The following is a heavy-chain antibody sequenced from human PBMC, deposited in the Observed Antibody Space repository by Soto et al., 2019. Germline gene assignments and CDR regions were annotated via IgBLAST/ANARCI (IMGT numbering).Heavy chain of an antibody. V-gene: IGHV4-31*03. CDR2: IHYSGST. D-gene: IGHD3-10*01. CDR1: GGSISSGDYY. J-gene: IGHJ4*02. Sequence: QVQLQESGPGLVKPSQTLSLTCTVSGGSISSGDYYWSWIRQHPGKGLEWIGYIHYSGSTYYNPSLKSRVTISVDTSKNQFSLKLTSVTAADTAVYYCATYGSGSYKPTTFDYWGQGTLVTVSS. CDR3: ATYGSGSYKPTTFDY.